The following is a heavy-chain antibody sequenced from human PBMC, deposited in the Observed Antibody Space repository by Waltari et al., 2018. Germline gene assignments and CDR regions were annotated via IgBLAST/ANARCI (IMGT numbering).Heavy chain of an antibody. Sequence: QVPLQESGPGLVKPSETLSLTCTVSGGSISSYYWSWIRQPQGQGLEWIGYIYYSGSTNYNPSLKSRVTISVDTSKNQFSLKLSSVTAADTAVYYCARDSGGGSSWSYYYYGMDVWGQGTTVTVSS. D-gene: IGHD6-13*01. J-gene: IGHJ6*02. V-gene: IGHV4-59*01. CDR1: GGSISSYY. CDR3: ARDSGGGSSWSYYYYGMDV. CDR2: IYYSGST.